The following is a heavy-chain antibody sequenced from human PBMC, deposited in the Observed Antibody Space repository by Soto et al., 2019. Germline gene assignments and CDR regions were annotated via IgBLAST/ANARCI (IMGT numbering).Heavy chain of an antibody. CDR3: ARTYSTSSRPSYGMDV. Sequence: ASVKVSCKASGYTFTGYYIHWVRQAPGQGLQWMGWINPNSGDTNYAQKFQGRVTMTRDTSITTAYLDLSRLRSDDTAVYYCARTYSTSSRPSYGMDVWGQGTTVTVSS. D-gene: IGHD6-6*01. V-gene: IGHV1-2*02. CDR1: GYTFTGYY. J-gene: IGHJ6*02. CDR2: INPNSGDT.